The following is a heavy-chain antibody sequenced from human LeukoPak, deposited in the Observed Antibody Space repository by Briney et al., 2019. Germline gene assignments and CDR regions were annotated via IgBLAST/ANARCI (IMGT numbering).Heavy chain of an antibody. CDR1: GVSIGSSNSY. J-gene: IGHJ4*02. Sequence: SETLSLTCTVSGVSIGSSNSYWGWIRQPPGKGLEWIGSIYYSGNTYYNASLKSQVSISIDTSKNQFSLKLTSVTAADTAVYYCARQTGSGLFILPGGQGTLVTVSS. D-gene: IGHD3/OR15-3a*01. CDR2: IYYSGNT. CDR3: ARQTGSGLFILP. V-gene: IGHV4-39*01.